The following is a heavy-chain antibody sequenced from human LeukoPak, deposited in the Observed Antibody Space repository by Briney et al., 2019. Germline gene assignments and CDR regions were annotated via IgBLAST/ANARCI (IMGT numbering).Heavy chain of an antibody. D-gene: IGHD2-2*01. CDR1: GYTFTSYG. V-gene: IGHV1-18*01. Sequence: DSLTLSCTASGYTFTSYGTSWVRQAPGHGLEWMGWISAYDANTNYAHTLQGRPTLTTDTSTSTAFMELRSLRSDDTAVYYTARQGSRYLEYFQHWGQGTLVTVSS. CDR3: ARQGSRYLEYFQH. J-gene: IGHJ1*01. CDR2: ISAYDANT.